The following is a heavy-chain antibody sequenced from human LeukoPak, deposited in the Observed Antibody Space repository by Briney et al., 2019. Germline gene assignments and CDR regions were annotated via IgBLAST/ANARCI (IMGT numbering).Heavy chain of an antibody. CDR1: GYTFTSYE. CDR2: MNPNSGNT. Sequence: ASVKVSCKASGYTFTSYEINWVRQATGQGLEWMGWMNPNSGNTGYAQKFQGRVTITRNTSISTAYMELSSLRSEDTAVYYCARSRSDDAFDIWAQGTMVTVSS. J-gene: IGHJ3*02. V-gene: IGHV1-8*01. CDR3: ARSRSDDAFDI.